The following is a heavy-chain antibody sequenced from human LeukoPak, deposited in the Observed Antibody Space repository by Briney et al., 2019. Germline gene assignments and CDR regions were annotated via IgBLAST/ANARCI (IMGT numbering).Heavy chain of an antibody. CDR1: GFTFSSYS. J-gene: IGHJ6*04. Sequence: GALRLSCAASGFTFSSYSMNWVRQAPGKGLEWVSSISSSSSYIYYADSVKGRFTISRDNAKNSLYLQMNSLRAEDTAVYYCAELGITMIGGAWGKGTTVTISS. D-gene: IGHD3-10*02. CDR3: AELGITMIGGA. CDR2: ISSSSSYI. V-gene: IGHV3-21*01.